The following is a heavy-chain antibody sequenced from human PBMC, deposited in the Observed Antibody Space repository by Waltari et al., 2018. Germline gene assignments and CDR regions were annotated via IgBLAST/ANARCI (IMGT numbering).Heavy chain of an antibody. D-gene: IGHD3-3*01. J-gene: IGHJ4*02. V-gene: IGHV4-34*01. CDR2: INRSGST. CDR3: ARGSGFWSGGDY. CDR1: GGSFSGYY. Sequence: QVQLQQWGAGLLKPSETLSLTCAVYGGSFSGYYWSWIRQPPGKGLEWIGEINRSGSTNYNPSLKSRVTISVDTSKNQFSLKLSSVTAADTAVYYCARGSGFWSGGDYWGQGTLVTVSS.